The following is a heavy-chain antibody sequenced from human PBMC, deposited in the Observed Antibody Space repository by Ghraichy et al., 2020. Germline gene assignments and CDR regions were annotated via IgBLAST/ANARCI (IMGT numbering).Heavy chain of an antibody. CDR1: GFTFSSYD. CDR3: ARDGGYYDQRVFDY. CDR2: IGTAGDT. V-gene: IGHV3-13*01. D-gene: IGHD3-22*01. Sequence: GGSLRLSCAASGFTFSSYDMHWVRQATGKSLEWVSAIGTAGDTYYPGSVKGRFTISRENAKNSLYLQMNSLRAGDTAVYYCARDGGYYDQRVFDYWGQGTLVTVSS. J-gene: IGHJ4*02.